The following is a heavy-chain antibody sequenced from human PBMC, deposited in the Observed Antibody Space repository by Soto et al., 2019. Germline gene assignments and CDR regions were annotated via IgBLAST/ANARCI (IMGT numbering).Heavy chain of an antibody. CDR1: GGSISSYY. Sequence: SETLSLTCTVSGGSISSYYWSWIRQPPGKGLEWIGYIYYSGSTNYNPSLKSRVTISVDTSKNQFSLKLSSVTAADTAVYYCASASSAQLTRHHQNRGQGTLDTGSS. D-gene: IGHD1-1*01. V-gene: IGHV4-59*01. CDR3: ASASSAQLTRHHQN. J-gene: IGHJ4*02. CDR2: IYYSGST.